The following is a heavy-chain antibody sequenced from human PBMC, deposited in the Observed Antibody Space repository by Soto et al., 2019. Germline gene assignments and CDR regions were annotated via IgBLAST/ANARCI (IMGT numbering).Heavy chain of an antibody. CDR2: IYYSGST. CDR3: ARAELAMADFDY. V-gene: IGHV4-59*01. CDR1: GGSISSYY. D-gene: IGHD5-18*01. J-gene: IGHJ4*02. Sequence: SETLSLTCTVSGGSISSYYWSWIRQPPGKGLEWIGYIYYSGSTNYNPSLKSRVTIPVDTSKNQFSLKLSSVTAADTAVYYCARAELAMADFDYWGQGTLVTVSS.